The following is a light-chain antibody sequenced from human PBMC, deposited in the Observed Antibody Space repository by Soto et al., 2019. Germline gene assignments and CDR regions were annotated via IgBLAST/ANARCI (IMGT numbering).Light chain of an antibody. J-gene: IGKJ1*01. V-gene: IGKV3-20*01. CDR2: GAS. CDR1: QTGSSAC. CDR3: QHCFTSRPT. Sequence: GFTQSASNLTQSHGDSATLSCSTGQTGSSACVAGYQQKPGKAPRPLIYGASSRATVIPDRFSGSGSGTDFTLTISRLEPEDFAVYYCQHCFTSRPTFGQGTKV.